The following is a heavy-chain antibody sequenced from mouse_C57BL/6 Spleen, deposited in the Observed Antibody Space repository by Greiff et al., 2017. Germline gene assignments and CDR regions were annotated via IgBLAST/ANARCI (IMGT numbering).Heavy chain of an antibody. D-gene: IGHD1-1*01. J-gene: IGHJ2*01. V-gene: IGHV5-4*01. CDR1: GFTFSSYA. Sequence: DVMLVESGGGLVKPGGSLKLSCAASGFTFSSYAMSWVRQTPEKRLEWVATISDGGSYTYYPDNVKGRFTISRDNAKNNLYLQMSHLKSEDTAMYYCAREGTVVPLDYWGQGTTLTVSS. CDR2: ISDGGSYT. CDR3: AREGTVVPLDY.